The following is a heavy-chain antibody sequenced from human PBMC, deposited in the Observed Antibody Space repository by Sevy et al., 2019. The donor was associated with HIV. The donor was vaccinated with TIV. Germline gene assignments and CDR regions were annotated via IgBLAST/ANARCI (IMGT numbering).Heavy chain of an antibody. V-gene: IGHV1-18*04. Sequence: ASVKVSWQASGSSFTKNGISWVRQAPGQGLEWMGWISAYKGTVNYAQRFQDRLTLTTDTSTATGYLELRNLRSDDTAVYYCATLKQWGQGTLVTVSS. J-gene: IGHJ4*02. CDR1: GSSFTKNG. CDR3: ATLKQ. CDR2: ISAYKGTV.